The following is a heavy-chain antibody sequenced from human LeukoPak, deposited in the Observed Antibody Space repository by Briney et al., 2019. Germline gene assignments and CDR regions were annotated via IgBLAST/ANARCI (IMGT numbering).Heavy chain of an antibody. CDR3: ARAYSSSSVGFDY. J-gene: IGHJ4*02. CDR1: GYSFTRYW. Sequence: GESLKISCKGSGYSFTRYWIGWVRQMPGKGLEWMGIIYPGDSDTRYSPSFQGQVTISADKSISTAYLQWSSLKASDTAMYYCARAYSSSSVGFDYWGQGTRVTVSS. V-gene: IGHV5-51*01. D-gene: IGHD6-6*01. CDR2: IYPGDSDT.